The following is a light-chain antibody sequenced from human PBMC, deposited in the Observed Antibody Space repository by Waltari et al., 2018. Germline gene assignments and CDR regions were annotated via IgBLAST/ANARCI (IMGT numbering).Light chain of an antibody. Sequence: EIVMTQSPATLSVSPGERATLSCRAIQSVSRNLAWYQQKPGQAPRLLIYGASTRATGIPARFSGSGSGTDFTLTISSLQSEDFAVYYCQQYNNWPPWTFGQGTKVEIK. CDR3: QQYNNWPPWT. J-gene: IGKJ1*01. V-gene: IGKV3-15*01. CDR1: QSVSRN. CDR2: GAS.